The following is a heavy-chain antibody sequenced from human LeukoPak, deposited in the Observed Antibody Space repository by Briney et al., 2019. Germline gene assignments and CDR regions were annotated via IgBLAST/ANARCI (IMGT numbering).Heavy chain of an antibody. J-gene: IGHJ5*02. CDR2: IWYDGSNK. CDR3: ARDGTMYYDILTGTEKWFDP. CDR1: GFTFSSYG. Sequence: GGSLRLSCAASGFTFSSYGMHWVRQAPGKGLEWVAVIWYDGSNKYYADSVKGRFTISRDNSKNTLYLQMNSLRAEDTAVYYCARDGTMYYDILTGTEKWFDPWGQGTLVSVSS. D-gene: IGHD3-9*01. V-gene: IGHV3-33*01.